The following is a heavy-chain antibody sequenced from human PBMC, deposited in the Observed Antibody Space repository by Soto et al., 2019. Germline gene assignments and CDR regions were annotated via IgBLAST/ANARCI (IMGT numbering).Heavy chain of an antibody. CDR2: ISAYNGNT. J-gene: IGHJ4*02. Sequence: ASVKVSCKASGYMFISYGINWVRQAPGQGLEWMGWISAYNGNTKYAQNLQGRVTMTTDTSTSTAYMEMRSLRSDDTAVYYCARDLGGSGSYYTDYWGPGTLVTVSS. V-gene: IGHV1-18*01. CDR1: GYMFISYG. CDR3: ARDLGGSGSYYTDY. D-gene: IGHD3-10*01.